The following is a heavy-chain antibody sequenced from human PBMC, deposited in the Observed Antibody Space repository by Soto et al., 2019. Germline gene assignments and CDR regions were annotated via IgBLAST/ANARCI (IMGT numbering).Heavy chain of an antibody. CDR2: IHSTGKT. J-gene: IGHJ6*02. V-gene: IGHV4-31*03. Sequence: SETLSLTCTVSGGSVRSGGYYWSWIRQHPGKGLEWIGYIHSTGKTSCNPSLKSRVSMSVDTSQNQFSMSLSSVTAADTAVYYCAREAATASRDFYYYYYGLDVWGQGTTVTVSS. CDR1: GGSVRSGGYY. D-gene: IGHD6-13*01. CDR3: AREAATASRDFYYYYYGLDV.